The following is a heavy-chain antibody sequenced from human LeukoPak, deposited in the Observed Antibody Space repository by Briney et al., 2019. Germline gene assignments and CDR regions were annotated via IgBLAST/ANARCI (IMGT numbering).Heavy chain of an antibody. CDR2: INPSGGST. CDR1: GYTFTSYY. CDR3: ASRQTEWLNWFDP. D-gene: IGHD5-12*01. V-gene: IGHV1-46*01. Sequence: ASVKVSCKASGYTFTSYYMHWVRQAPGQGLEWMGIINPSGGSTSYAQKFQGRVTMTRNNSISTAYMELSSLRSEDTAVYYCASRQTEWLNWFDPWGQGTLVTVSS. J-gene: IGHJ5*02.